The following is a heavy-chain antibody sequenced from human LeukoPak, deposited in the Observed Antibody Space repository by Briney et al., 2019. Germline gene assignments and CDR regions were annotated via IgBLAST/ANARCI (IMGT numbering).Heavy chain of an antibody. D-gene: IGHD2-8*01. CDR2: ISWNSGSI. CDR1: GFTFDDYA. Sequence: GGSLRLSCAASGFTFDDYAMHWVRQAPGKGLEWVSGISWNSGSIGYADSVKGRFTISRDNAKNSLYLQMNSLRAEDTALYYCAKDSVSSPEYFQHWGQGTLVTVSS. CDR3: AKDSVSSPEYFQH. V-gene: IGHV3-9*01. J-gene: IGHJ1*01.